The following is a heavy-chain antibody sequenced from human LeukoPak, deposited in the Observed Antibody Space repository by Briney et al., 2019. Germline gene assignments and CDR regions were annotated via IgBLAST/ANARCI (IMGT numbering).Heavy chain of an antibody. CDR2: IYHSGST. Sequence: SQTLSLTCAVSGGSISSGGYSWSWIRQPPGKGLEWIWYIYHSGSTYYNPSLKSRVTISVDRSKNQFSLKLSSVTAADTAVYYCASYSGYDYFSIDYWGQGTLVTVSS. V-gene: IGHV4-30-2*01. CDR3: ASYSGYDYFSIDY. D-gene: IGHD5-12*01. CDR1: GGSISSGGYS. J-gene: IGHJ4*02.